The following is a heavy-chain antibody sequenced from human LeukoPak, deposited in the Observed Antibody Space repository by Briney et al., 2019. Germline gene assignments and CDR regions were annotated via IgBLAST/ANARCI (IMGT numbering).Heavy chain of an antibody. D-gene: IGHD2-2*02. V-gene: IGHV4-59*01. Sequence: PSETLSLTCTVSGGSISSYYWSWIRQPPGKGLEWIGYIYYSGSTNYNPSLKSRVTISVDTSKNQFSLKLSSVTAADTAVYYCARGGVVPAAIYYWGQGTLVTVSS. CDR3: ARGGVVPAAIYY. CDR1: GGSISSYY. CDR2: IYYSGST. J-gene: IGHJ4*02.